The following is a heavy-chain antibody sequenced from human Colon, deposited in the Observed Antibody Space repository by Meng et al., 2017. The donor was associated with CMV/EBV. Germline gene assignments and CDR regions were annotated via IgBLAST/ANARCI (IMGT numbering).Heavy chain of an antibody. CDR3: AKREASASLDY. D-gene: IGHD5-24*01. J-gene: IGHJ4*02. V-gene: IGHV3-30*02. CDR2: IRFDAKEQ. CDR1: GFVFTESG. Sequence: GESLKISCAASGFVFTESGMHWVRQAPGKGLEWVAFIRFDAKEQYYSDSVKGRFTISRDNAMSTLYLHMDGLRPDDTAVYYCAKREASASLDYWGQGTLVTVSS.